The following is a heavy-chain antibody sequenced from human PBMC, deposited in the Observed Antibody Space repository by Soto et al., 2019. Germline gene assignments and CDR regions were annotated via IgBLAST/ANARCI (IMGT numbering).Heavy chain of an antibody. CDR2: IYPGDSDT. D-gene: IGHD1-26*01. Sequence: GESLKISCKASGYIFTSYCIGCVRQMPGKGLEWMGIIYPGDSDTRYSPSFQGQVTISVDKSIRTAYLEWPSLEASATAMYYCARHRGIVGSLLIFDHWGQGTQVTVSS. V-gene: IGHV5-51*01. CDR3: ARHRGIVGSLLIFDH. J-gene: IGHJ4*02. CDR1: GYIFTSYC.